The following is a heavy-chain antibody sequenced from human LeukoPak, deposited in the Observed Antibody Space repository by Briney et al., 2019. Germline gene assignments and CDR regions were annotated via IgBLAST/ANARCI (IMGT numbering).Heavy chain of an antibody. Sequence: ASVKVSCKASGYTFTSYDLNWVRQATGQGLEWMGWMNPNSGNTGYAQKFQGRVTITRNTSISTAYMELSSLRSEDTAVYYCARGPRGLPIYYYYYMDVWGKGTTVTVSS. J-gene: IGHJ6*03. CDR2: MNPNSGNT. D-gene: IGHD3-10*01. CDR3: ARGPRGLPIYYYYYMDV. CDR1: GYTFTSYD. V-gene: IGHV1-8*03.